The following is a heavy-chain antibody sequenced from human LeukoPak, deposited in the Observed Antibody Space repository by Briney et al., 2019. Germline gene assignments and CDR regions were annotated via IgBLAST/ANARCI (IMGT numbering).Heavy chain of an antibody. D-gene: IGHD1-26*01. CDR1: GYSISSGYY. CDR3: ARVGGATIFDY. V-gene: IGHV4-38-2*02. CDR2: IYHSGST. Sequence: SETLSLTCTVSGYSISSGYYWGWIRQPPGKGLEWIGSIYHSGSTYYNPSLKSRVTISVDTSKNQFSLKLSSVTAAGTAVYYCARVGGATIFDYWGQGTLVTVSS. J-gene: IGHJ4*02.